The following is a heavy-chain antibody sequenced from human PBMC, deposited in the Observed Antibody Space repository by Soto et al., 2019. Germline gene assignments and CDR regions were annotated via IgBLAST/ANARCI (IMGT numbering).Heavy chain of an antibody. CDR3: ARGWPQSASGSHLAY. D-gene: IGHD3-10*01. J-gene: IGHJ4*02. CDR2: INTDGSST. CDR1: GFTFSNYW. Sequence: GGSLRLSCAASGFTFSNYWMHWVRQAPGKGLVWVSRINTDGSSTNYADSVQDQFTISRDNAKNTLALQMNSLRAEDTAVYYCARGWPQSASGSHLAYWGQGNLVTVSS. V-gene: IGHV3-74*01.